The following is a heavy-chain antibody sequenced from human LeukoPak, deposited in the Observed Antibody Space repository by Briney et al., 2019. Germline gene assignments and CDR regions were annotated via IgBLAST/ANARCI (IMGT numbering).Heavy chain of an antibody. CDR3: ARIVGATNPFDY. Sequence: RASVKVSCKASGYTFTGYYMHWVRQAPGQGLEWMGWINPNSGGTNYAQKFQGRVTMTRDTSISTAYMELSRLRSDDTAVYYCARIVGATNPFDYWGQGTLVTVSS. D-gene: IGHD1-26*01. CDR1: GYTFTGYY. CDR2: INPNSGGT. V-gene: IGHV1-2*02. J-gene: IGHJ4*02.